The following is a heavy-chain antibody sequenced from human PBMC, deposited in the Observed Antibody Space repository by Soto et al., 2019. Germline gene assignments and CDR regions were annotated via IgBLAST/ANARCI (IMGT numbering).Heavy chain of an antibody. D-gene: IGHD6-13*01. V-gene: IGHV4-34*01. CDR2: ITHSGST. J-gene: IGHJ5*02. CDR1: GGSFSGYY. CDR3: ARGLAAAGLFGFGP. Sequence: SETLSLTCAVYGGSFSGYYWSWIRQPPGKGLEWIGEITHSGSTNYNPSLKSRVTISVDTSKNQFSLKLSSVTAADTAVYYCARGLAAAGLFGFGPWGKGTLVTVSS.